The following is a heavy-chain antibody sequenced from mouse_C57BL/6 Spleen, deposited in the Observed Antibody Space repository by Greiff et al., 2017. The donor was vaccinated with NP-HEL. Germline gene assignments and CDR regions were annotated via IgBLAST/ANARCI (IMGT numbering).Heavy chain of an antibody. V-gene: IGHV1-69*01. CDR1: GYTFTSYW. CDR3: ARSKGDYGGAMDY. Sequence: VQLQQPGAELVMPGASVKLSCKASGYTFTSYWMHWVKQRPGQGLEWIGEIDPSDSYTTYNQKFKGKSTLTVDKSSSTAYMQLSSLTSEDSAVYYCARSKGDYGGAMDYWGQGTSVTVSS. J-gene: IGHJ4*01. CDR2: IDPSDSYT. D-gene: IGHD1-1*01.